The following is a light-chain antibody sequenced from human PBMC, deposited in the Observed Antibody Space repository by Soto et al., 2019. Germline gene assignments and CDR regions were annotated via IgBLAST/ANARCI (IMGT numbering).Light chain of an antibody. Sequence: QSALTQPASVSGSPGQSITISCTGTSSDVGGYNYVSWYQQHPGKAPKLMIYEVSNRPSGVSNRFSGSKSGNTASLTISGLQAVDEADYYCTSYTSISLYVFGTGITVTVL. CDR3: TSYTSISLYV. V-gene: IGLV2-14*01. CDR1: SSDVGGYNY. J-gene: IGLJ1*01. CDR2: EVS.